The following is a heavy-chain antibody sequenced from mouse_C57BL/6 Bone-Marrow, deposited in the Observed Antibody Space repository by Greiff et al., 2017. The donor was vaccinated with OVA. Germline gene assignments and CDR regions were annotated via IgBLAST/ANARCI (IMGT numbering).Heavy chain of an antibody. J-gene: IGHJ1*03. CDR2: IYPGSGST. CDR1: GYTFTSYW. V-gene: IGHV1-55*01. CDR3: AGVYYVLYCYFDV. Sequence: QVQLQQPGAELVKPGASVKMSCKASGYTFTSYWITWVKQRPGQGLEWIGDIYPGSGSTNYNEKFKSKATLTVDTSSRTAYMQLSSLTSADSSFYYSAGVYYVLYCYFDVWGTGTTVTFSS. D-gene: IGHD2-3*01.